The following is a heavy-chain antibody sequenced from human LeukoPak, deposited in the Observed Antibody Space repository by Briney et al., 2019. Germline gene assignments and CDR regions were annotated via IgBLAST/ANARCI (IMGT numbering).Heavy chain of an antibody. J-gene: IGHJ3*02. CDR3: ARDLRVWWLSSRILNHDAFDI. CDR2: ISYDGSNK. CDR1: GFTFSSYA. D-gene: IGHD5-12*01. V-gene: IGHV3-30*04. Sequence: GGSLRLSCAASGFTFSSYAMHWVRQAPGKGLEWVAVISYDGSNKYYADSVKGRFTISRDNAKNSLYLQMNSLRAEDTAVYYCARDLRVWWLSSRILNHDAFDIWGQGTMVTVSS.